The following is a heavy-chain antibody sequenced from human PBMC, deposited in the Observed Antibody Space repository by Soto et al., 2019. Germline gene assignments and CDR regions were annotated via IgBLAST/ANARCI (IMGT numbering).Heavy chain of an antibody. V-gene: IGHV4-31*03. J-gene: IGHJ4*02. Sequence: PSETLSLTCTVSGGSISSGGYYWSWIRQHPGKGLEWIGYIYYSGSTYYNPSLKSRVTISVDTSKNQFSLKLSSVTAADTAVYYCARHRNWLQSPTYLDLWGPGTLVTVSS. CDR1: GGSISSGGYY. CDR2: IYYSGST. D-gene: IGHD5-12*01. CDR3: ARHRNWLQSPTYLDL.